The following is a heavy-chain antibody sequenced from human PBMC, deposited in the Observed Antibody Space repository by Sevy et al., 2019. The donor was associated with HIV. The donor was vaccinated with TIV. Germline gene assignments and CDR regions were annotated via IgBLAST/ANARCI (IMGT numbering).Heavy chain of an antibody. CDR1: GFTFSSYG. CDR2: ILYEGSKK. J-gene: IGHJ6*02. V-gene: IGHV3-33*01. CDR3: ARGLAALPGYYYGMDV. Sequence: GGSLRLSCAASGFTFSSYGMHWVRQAPGKGLEWVAVILYEGSKKYYADSVKGQFTISRDNSKNTFYLQMSSLTSEDTAVYYCARGLAALPGYYYGMDVWGQGTAVTVSS. D-gene: IGHD6-6*01.